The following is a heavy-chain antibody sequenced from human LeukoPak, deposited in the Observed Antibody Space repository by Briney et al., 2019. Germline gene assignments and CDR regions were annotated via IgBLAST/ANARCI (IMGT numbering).Heavy chain of an antibody. V-gene: IGHV4-31*03. Sequence: SETLSLTCTVPGGSIGRGGYYWTWIRQHPGKGLEWIGYIYYTGSTYYNPSLKSRVAISMDASKNQFSLRLSSVTAADTAMYYCTRAGPHYGSGTDYSFYGMDVWGQGTTVTVSS. CDR3: TRAGPHYGSGTDYSFYGMDV. CDR1: GGSIGRGGYY. CDR2: IYYTGST. D-gene: IGHD3-10*01. J-gene: IGHJ6*02.